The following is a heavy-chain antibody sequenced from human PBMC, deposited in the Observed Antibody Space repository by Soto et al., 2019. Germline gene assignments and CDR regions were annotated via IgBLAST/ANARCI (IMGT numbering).Heavy chain of an antibody. CDR2: IYYSGST. V-gene: IGHV4-59*01. D-gene: IGHD6-13*01. CDR1: GGSISSYY. J-gene: IGHJ4*02. CDR3: ARDRAAEAGSVFDY. Sequence: PSETLSLTCTVSGGSISSYYWSWIRQPPGKGLEWIGYIYYSGSTNYNPSLKSRVTISVDTSKNQFSLKLSSVTAADTAVYYCARDRAAEAGSVFDYWGQGTLVTVSS.